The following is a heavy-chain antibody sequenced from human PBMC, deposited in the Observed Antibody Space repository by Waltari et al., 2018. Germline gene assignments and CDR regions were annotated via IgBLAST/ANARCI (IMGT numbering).Heavy chain of an antibody. J-gene: IGHJ4*02. CDR1: GGTFSSYA. D-gene: IGHD2-15*01. V-gene: IGHV1-69*01. CDR2: IIPILGTA. Sequence: QVQLVQSGAEVKKPGSSVKVSCKASGGTFSSYAISWVRQAPGQGLEWMGGIIPILGTANYAKKFQGRVTITADESTSTAYMELSSLRSEDTAVYYCARAGRYCSGGSCYNAFDYWGQGTLVTVSS. CDR3: ARAGRYCSGGSCYNAFDY.